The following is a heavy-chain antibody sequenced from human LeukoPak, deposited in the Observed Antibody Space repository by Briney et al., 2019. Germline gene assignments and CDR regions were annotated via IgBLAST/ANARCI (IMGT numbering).Heavy chain of an antibody. CDR2: ISGSGGST. CDR3: AKSMHIVVVTASVYFDY. D-gene: IGHD2-21*02. CDR1: GFTFSSYA. J-gene: IGHJ4*02. V-gene: IGHV3-23*01. Sequence: GGSLRLSCAASGFTFSSYAMSWVRQAPGKGLEWVSAISGSGGSTYYADSVKGRFTISRDNSKNTLYLQMNSLRAEDTAVYYCAKSMHIVVVTASVYFDYWGQGTLVTVSS.